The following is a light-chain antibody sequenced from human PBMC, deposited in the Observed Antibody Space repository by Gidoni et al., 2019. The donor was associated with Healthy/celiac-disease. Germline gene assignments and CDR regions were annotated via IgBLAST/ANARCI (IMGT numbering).Light chain of an antibody. J-gene: IGKJ1*01. V-gene: IGKV3-15*01. Sequence: EILMTQSPATLSVSPGERATLSCRASQSVSSNLAWYQQKPGQAPRLLIYGASTRATGIPARFSGSGYGTEFTLTISSLQSEDFAVYYCQQYNNWPPVTFGQGTKVEIK. CDR2: GAS. CDR1: QSVSSN. CDR3: QQYNNWPPVT.